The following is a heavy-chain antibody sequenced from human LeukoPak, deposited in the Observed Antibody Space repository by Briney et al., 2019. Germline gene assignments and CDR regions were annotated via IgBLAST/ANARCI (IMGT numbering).Heavy chain of an antibody. CDR1: GLTFSSYS. CDR3: ARGPDGSGTNAFDV. J-gene: IGHJ3*01. V-gene: IGHV3-48*02. CDR2: ISGGSSIM. D-gene: IGHD3-10*01. Sequence: PGGSLRLSCAASGLTFSSYSMNWVRQAPEKGLEWVSYISGGSSIMYYADSVKGRFTISRDNAKNSLYLQMNSLRDADTAVYYCARGPDGSGTNAFDVWGQGTMVTVSS.